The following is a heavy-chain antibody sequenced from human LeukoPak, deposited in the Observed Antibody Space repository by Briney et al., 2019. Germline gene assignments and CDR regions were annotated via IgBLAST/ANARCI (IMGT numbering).Heavy chain of an antibody. D-gene: IGHD7-27*01. J-gene: IGHJ2*01. CDR3: ARDKPSNWAYWYFDL. Sequence: LWASVKVSCKASGYTFTSYAMHWVRQAPGQRLEWMGWINAGNGNTKYSQKFQGRVTITRDTSASTAYMELSSLRSEDTAVYYCARDKPSNWAYWYFDLWGRGTLVTVSS. CDR1: GYTFTSYA. V-gene: IGHV1-3*01. CDR2: INAGNGNT.